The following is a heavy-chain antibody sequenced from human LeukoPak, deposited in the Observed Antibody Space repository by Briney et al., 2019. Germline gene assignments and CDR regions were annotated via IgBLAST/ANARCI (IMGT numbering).Heavy chain of an antibody. CDR3: ARQAYDFGVVTLDAFDI. D-gene: IGHD3-3*01. CDR2: IYTSGST. CDR1: GGSISSGGYY. Sequence: SQTLSLTCTVSGGSISSGGYYWSWIRQPAGKGLEWIGRIYTSGSTNYNPSLKSRVTISVDTSKNQFSLKLSSVTAADTAVYYCARQAYDFGVVTLDAFDIWGQGTMVTVSS. V-gene: IGHV4-61*02. J-gene: IGHJ3*02.